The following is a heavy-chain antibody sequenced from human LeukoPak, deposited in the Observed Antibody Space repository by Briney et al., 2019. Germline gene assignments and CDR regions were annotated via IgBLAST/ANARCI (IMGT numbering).Heavy chain of an antibody. CDR2: IIPILGIA. V-gene: IGHV1-69*04. D-gene: IGHD5-24*01. J-gene: IGHJ4*02. CDR3: ARGGWLQLKYYFDY. CDR1: GGTFSSYA. Sequence: GASVKVSCKASGGTFSSYAIGWVRQAPGQGLEWMGRIIPILGIANYAQKFQGRVTITADKSTSTAYMELSSLRSEDTAVYYCARGGWLQLKYYFDYWGQGTLVTVSS.